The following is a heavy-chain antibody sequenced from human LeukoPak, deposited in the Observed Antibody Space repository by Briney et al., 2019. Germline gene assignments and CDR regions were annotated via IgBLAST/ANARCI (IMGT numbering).Heavy chain of an antibody. D-gene: IGHD2-15*01. J-gene: IGHJ6*02. CDR3: ARDIVYCSGGSCYHHYYGMDV. V-gene: IGHV1-46*01. CDR1: GYSFTSHY. CDR2: FDPRAGSS. Sequence: ASVKVSCKASGYSFTSHYIHWVRQAPGQGLEWMGVFDPRAGSSSSAQKFQGRVTMTRDTSTTTVYMELSSLRSEGTAVYFCARDIVYCSGGSCYHHYYGMDVWGQGTTVTVSS.